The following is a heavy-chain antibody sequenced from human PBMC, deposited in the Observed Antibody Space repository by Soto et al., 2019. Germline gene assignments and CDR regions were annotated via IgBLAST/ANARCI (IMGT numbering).Heavy chain of an antibody. Sequence: QLQLQESGPGLVKPSETLSLTCTVSGGSISSSSYYWGWIRQPPGKGLEWSGSIYYSGSTYYNPSLKSRVTISVDQSKNQFSLKLSSVTAADPAVYYCARRGVTMVRGVFDGMDVWGQGTTVTVAS. D-gene: IGHD3-10*01. CDR3: ARRGVTMVRGVFDGMDV. CDR1: GGSISSSSYY. V-gene: IGHV4-39*01. CDR2: IYYSGST. J-gene: IGHJ6*02.